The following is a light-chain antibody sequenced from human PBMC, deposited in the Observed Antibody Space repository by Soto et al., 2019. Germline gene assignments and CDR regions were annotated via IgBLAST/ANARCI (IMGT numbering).Light chain of an antibody. V-gene: IGKV3-15*01. CDR3: QRYDSFRT. CDR2: GAS. CDR1: QSVSSN. J-gene: IGKJ1*01. Sequence: DIVMTQSPATLSVAPGERATLSCRASQSVSSNLAWYQQKPGQAPRLLIYGASTRATGIPARFSGSGSGTDFTLTITRLEPEDFAMYYCQRYDSFRTFGQGTKVDI.